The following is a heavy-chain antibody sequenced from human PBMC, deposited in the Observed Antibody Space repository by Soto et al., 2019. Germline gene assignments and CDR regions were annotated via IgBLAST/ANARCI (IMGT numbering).Heavy chain of an antibody. V-gene: IGHV1-8*01. D-gene: IGHD3-3*02. Sequence: QVQLVQPGAEVRTPGASVKVSCKASGDTFTNFDFNWVRQPTGQGLEWIGWMRANSGDTGHAQKFQGRVSMTRDTSMSTAYMELSSLRAEDTAVYYCARYIYGQGFKAWGQGTLVFVSS. J-gene: IGHJ5*02. CDR2: MRANSGDT. CDR3: ARYIYGQGFKA. CDR1: GDTFTNFD.